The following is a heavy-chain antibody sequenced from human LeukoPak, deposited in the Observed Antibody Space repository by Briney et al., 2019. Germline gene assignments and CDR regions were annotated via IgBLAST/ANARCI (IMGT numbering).Heavy chain of an antibody. J-gene: IGHJ3*02. Sequence: SETLSLTCAVYGGSFSGYYWSWIRQPPGKGLEWIGEINHSGSTIYNPSLKSRVTISVDTSKNQFSLKLSSVTAADTAVYYCARAGIYYDILTGYYSKWAFDIWGQGTMVTVSS. D-gene: IGHD3-9*01. CDR2: INHSGST. V-gene: IGHV4-34*01. CDR1: GGSFSGYY. CDR3: ARAGIYYDILTGYYSKWAFDI.